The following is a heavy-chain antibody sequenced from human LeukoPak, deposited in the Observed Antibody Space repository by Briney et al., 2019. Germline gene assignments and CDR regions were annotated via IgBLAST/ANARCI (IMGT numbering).Heavy chain of an antibody. CDR3: ARVRCSGGSCPYYYYYYYMDV. D-gene: IGHD2-15*01. V-gene: IGHV4-39*07. J-gene: IGHJ6*03. CDR1: GGSISSSSYY. Sequence: SETLSLTCTVSGGSISSSSYYWAWIRQPPGKGLEWIGSIHYSGSTYYNPSLQRRVTISIDTSKNQFSLKLRFLTAADTAVYYCARVRCSGGSCPYYYYYYYMDVWGKGTTVTVSS. CDR2: IHYSGST.